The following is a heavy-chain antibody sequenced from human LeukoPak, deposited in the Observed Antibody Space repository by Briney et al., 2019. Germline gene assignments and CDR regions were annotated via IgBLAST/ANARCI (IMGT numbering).Heavy chain of an antibody. J-gene: IGHJ4*02. CDR3: ARAHCSSTSCLRRGYFDY. Sequence: GGSLRLSCAASGSTFSSYAMHWVRQAPGKGLEWVAVISYDGSNKYYADSVKGRFTISRDNSKNTLYLQMNSLRAEDTAVYYCARAHCSSTSCLRRGYFDYWGQGTLVTVSS. CDR2: ISYDGSNK. D-gene: IGHD2-2*01. V-gene: IGHV3-30-3*01. CDR1: GSTFSSYA.